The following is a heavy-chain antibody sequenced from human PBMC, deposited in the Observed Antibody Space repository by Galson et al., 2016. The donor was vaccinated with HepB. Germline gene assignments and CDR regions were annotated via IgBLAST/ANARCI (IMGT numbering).Heavy chain of an antibody. CDR1: GFTFNTYG. CDR2: LWYDEITN. CDR3: ARDPGSSTWKNYFDY. V-gene: IGHV3-33*01. J-gene: IGHJ4*02. D-gene: IGHD6-13*01. Sequence: SLRLSCAASGFTFNTYGMHWVRQSPDKGLEWLAVLWYDEITNYYADSVKGRFTVSRDNSKNTLYLQMNNLRAEDPAVYFCARDPGSSTWKNYFDYWGQGTRVTVSS.